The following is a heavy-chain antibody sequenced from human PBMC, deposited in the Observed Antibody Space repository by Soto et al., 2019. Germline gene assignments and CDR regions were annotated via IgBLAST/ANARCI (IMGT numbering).Heavy chain of an antibody. Sequence: GESLTIYFKCSGYSFTRYWIGWVRQMPGKGLEWMGIIYPGDSDTRYSPSFQGQVTISADKSISTAYLQWSSLKASDTAMYYCARFRGYSYGPSYFDYWGQGTLVTVSS. CDR3: ARFRGYSYGPSYFDY. CDR1: GYSFTRYW. J-gene: IGHJ4*02. CDR2: IYPGDSDT. D-gene: IGHD5-18*01. V-gene: IGHV5-51*01.